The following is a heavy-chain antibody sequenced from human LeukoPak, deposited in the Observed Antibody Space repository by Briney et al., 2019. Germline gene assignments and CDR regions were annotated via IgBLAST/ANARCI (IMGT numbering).Heavy chain of an antibody. Sequence: PSETLSLTCTVSGGSISSSSYYWGWIRQPPGKGLEWIGGIYYSGSTYYNPSLKSRVTISVDTSKNQFSPKLSSVTAADTAVYYCAGLGFLEWLPTDYWGQGTLVTVSS. CDR3: AGLGFLEWLPTDY. J-gene: IGHJ4*02. V-gene: IGHV4-39*01. CDR2: IYYSGST. CDR1: GGSISSSSYY. D-gene: IGHD3-3*02.